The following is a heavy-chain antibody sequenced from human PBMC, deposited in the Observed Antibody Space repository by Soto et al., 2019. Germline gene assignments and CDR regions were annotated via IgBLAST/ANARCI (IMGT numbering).Heavy chain of an antibody. Sequence: QLQLQESGSGLVKPSQTLSLTCAVSGGSISSGGYSWNWIRQPPGKGLEWIGYIYHSGSTYYNPSLKSRVTISVDRSKNQFSLKLSSVTAADTAVYYCARGSYGYAFDYWGQGTLVTVSS. V-gene: IGHV4-30-2*01. CDR3: ARGSYGYAFDY. D-gene: IGHD5-18*01. J-gene: IGHJ4*02. CDR1: GGSISSGGYS. CDR2: IYHSGST.